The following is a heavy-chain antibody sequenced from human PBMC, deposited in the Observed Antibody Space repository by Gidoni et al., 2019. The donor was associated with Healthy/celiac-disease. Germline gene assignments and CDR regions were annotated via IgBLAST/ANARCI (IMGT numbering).Heavy chain of an antibody. CDR2: RTSSSIYT. J-gene: IGHJ4*02. D-gene: IGHD6-13*01. Sequence: QVQLMESGGGLVKPGGSLRLSCAASGFTFSDYYMSGNRQAPGKGLECMSYRTSSSIYTNYADSLKGRFTSARDNAKNSLCLQSNSLRAEDTTVYYCARLSYSSSFDYWGQGTLVTVSS. CDR1: GFTFSDYY. V-gene: IGHV3-11*03. CDR3: ARLSYSSSFDY.